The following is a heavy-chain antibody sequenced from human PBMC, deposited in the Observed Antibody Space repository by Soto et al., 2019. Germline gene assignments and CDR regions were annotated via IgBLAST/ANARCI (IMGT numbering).Heavy chain of an antibody. J-gene: IGHJ4*02. Sequence: GGSMRLSCAASGFTLSGFGMHWVRQAPGKGLEWVAIIWYDGSDKYYADSVKGRFTISRDNSKNTLYLQMNSLRAEDTAVYHCAFGNLSYYFDFWGQGTPVTVSS. CDR1: GFTLSGFG. CDR2: IWYDGSDK. V-gene: IGHV3-33*01. D-gene: IGHD3-16*01. CDR3: AFGNLSYYFDF.